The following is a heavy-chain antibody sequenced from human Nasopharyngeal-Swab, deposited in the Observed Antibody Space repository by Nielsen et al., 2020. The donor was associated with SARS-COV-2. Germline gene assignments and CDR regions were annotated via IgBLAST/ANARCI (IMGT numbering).Heavy chain of an antibody. J-gene: IGHJ5*02. D-gene: IGHD1-26*01. CDR2: IYYSGNT. CDR1: SGSIRSFY. CDR3: ARAGRWVGATTKEEVYFDP. V-gene: IGHV4-59*01. Sequence: SETLPLTCSVSSGSIRSFYWSWIRQPPGKGLEGLADIYYSGNTDYNPSLKSRVSISTENSKNQFSLKLSSVTAAGTAVYYCARAGRWVGATTKEEVYFDPWGQGTLVTVS.